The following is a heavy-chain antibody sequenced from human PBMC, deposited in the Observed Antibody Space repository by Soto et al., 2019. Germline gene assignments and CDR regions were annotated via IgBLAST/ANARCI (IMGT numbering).Heavy chain of an antibody. CDR2: INHSGST. V-gene: IGHV4-34*01. CDR1: GGSFSGYY. CDR3: ARGPRYFDWLSYQINYYYYGMGV. D-gene: IGHD3-9*01. J-gene: IGHJ6*02. Sequence: PSETLSLTCAVYGGSFSGYYWSWIRQPPGKGLEWIGEINHSGSTNYNPSLKSRVTISVDTSKNQFSLKLSSVTAADTAVYYCARGPRYFDWLSYQINYYYYGMGVWGQGTTVTVSS.